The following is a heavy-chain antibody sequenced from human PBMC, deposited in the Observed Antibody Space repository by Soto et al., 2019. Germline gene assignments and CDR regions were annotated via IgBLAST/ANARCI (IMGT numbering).Heavy chain of an antibody. D-gene: IGHD3-16*01. CDR2: YGGSGGST. V-gene: IGHV3-23*01. Sequence: DVQLLESGGGLAQRGGSLRLSCAASGFSFSTYGMTWVRQAPGKGLEWVSYGGSGGSTYYADAVKARFTISRDNSKNTIYLQMNSLRAEDTAVYYCVKFRGRAYHYYYMDVWGNGTTVTVSS. CDR1: GFSFSTYG. J-gene: IGHJ6*03. CDR3: VKFRGRAYHYYYMDV.